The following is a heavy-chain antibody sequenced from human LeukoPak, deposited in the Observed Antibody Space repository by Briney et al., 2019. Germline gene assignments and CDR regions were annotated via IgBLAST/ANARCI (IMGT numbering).Heavy chain of an antibody. J-gene: IGHJ4*02. Sequence: GGSLRLSCAASGFTFNNYAMSWVRQAPGKGLECVSAMSGSGGSTYYADSVKGRFTISRDNSKNTLYLQMNNLRAEDTAVYYCAKDKRHTSGWYYDYWGQGTLVTVSS. CDR1: GFTFNNYA. CDR3: AKDKRHTSGWYYDY. CDR2: MSGSGGST. V-gene: IGHV3-23*01. D-gene: IGHD6-19*01.